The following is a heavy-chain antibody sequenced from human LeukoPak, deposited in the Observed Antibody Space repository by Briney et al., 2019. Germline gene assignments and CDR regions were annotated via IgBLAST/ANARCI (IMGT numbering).Heavy chain of an antibody. CDR2: VSYDGGSK. J-gene: IGHJ4*02. D-gene: IGHD6-13*01. CDR1: GFAFSSYA. V-gene: IGHV3-30-3*01. CDR3: ARVKGGIAAAGNYFDY. Sequence: GRSLRLSCAASGFAFSSYAMHWVRQGPGKGLEWVALVSYDGGSKYYADSVKGRLTISRDNSKNTLHLQMNSLRTEDTAVYYCARVKGGIAAAGNYFDYWGQGTLVTVSS.